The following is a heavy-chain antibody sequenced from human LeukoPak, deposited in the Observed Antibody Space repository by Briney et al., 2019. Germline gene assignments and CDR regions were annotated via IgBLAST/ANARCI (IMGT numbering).Heavy chain of an antibody. V-gene: IGHV1-18*04. D-gene: IGHD3-10*01. Sequence: GASVKVSCMASDYTFTSYGISWVRQAPGQGLEYMGWISANNGDTSYPQKVQGRVTMTTDTPTTTAYMELRSLRSDDTAVYYCARKGTGLAFDVWGQGTMVTVSS. CDR3: ARKGTGLAFDV. CDR1: DYTFTSYG. CDR2: ISANNGDT. J-gene: IGHJ3*01.